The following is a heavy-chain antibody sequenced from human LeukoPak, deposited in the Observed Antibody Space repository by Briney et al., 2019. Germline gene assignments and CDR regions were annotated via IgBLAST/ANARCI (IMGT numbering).Heavy chain of an antibody. CDR3: AGLGNWGGNAFDI. D-gene: IGHD7-27*01. V-gene: IGHV3-7*01. J-gene: IGHJ3*02. Sequence: GGSLRLSCAASGFTFSSYWMSWVRQAPGKGLGWVANIKQDGSEKYYVDSVKGRFTISRDNAKNSLYLQVNSLRAEDTAVYYCAGLGNWGGNAFDIWGQGTMATVSS. CDR1: GFTFSSYW. CDR2: IKQDGSEK.